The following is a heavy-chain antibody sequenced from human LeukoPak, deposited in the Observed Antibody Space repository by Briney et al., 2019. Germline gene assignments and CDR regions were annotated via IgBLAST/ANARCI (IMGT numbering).Heavy chain of an antibody. CDR3: AKDRGGCSSTSCYYFDY. CDR2: ISYDGSNK. Sequence: PGGSLRLSCAASGFTFSSYSMNWVRQAPGKGLEWVAVISYDGSNKYYADSVKGRFTISRDNSKNTLYLQMNSLRAEDTAVYYCAKDRGGCSSTSCYYFDYWGQGTLVTVSS. V-gene: IGHV3-30*18. J-gene: IGHJ4*02. D-gene: IGHD2-2*01. CDR1: GFTFSSYS.